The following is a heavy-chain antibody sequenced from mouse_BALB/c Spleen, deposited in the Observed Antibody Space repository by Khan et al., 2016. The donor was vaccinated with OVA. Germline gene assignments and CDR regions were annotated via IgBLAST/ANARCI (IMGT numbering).Heavy chain of an antibody. J-gene: IGHJ4*01. CDR1: GFSLTSYG. V-gene: IGHV2-3*01. CDR2: IWGDGNT. Sequence: VKLEESGPGLVAPSQSLSITCTVSGFSLTSYGVSWVRQPPGKGLEWLGVIWGDGNTTFHSALISRLSISKDNSKSQAFLKLNSLQTDDTAAYYCAKGRGYYAVDYWGQGTSVTVSS. CDR3: AKGRGYYAVDY.